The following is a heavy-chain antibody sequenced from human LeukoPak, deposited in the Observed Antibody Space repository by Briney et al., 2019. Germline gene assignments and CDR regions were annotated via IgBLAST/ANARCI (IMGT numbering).Heavy chain of an antibody. Sequence: GGSLRLSCAASGFTFSSYGMHWVRQAPGKGLEWVALISYDGSNKYYADSVKGRFTISRDNSKNTVSLQMNSLRAEDTAVYYCARGLLASALQRRGGYFDYWGQGTLVTVSS. CDR2: ISYDGSNK. V-gene: IGHV3-30*03. J-gene: IGHJ4*02. CDR3: ARGLLASALQRRGGYFDY. CDR1: GFTFSSYG. D-gene: IGHD6-13*01.